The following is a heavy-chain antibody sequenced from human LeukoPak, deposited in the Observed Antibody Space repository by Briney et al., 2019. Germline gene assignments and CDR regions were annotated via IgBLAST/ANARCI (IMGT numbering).Heavy chain of an antibody. CDR1: GFTFSGYA. Sequence: HSGRSLRLSCAASGFTFSGYAMHWVRQAPGKGLEWVAVISYDGSNKYYADSVKGRFTISRDNSKNTLYLQMNSLRAEDTAVYYCAREVRGVGGAFDIWGQGTMVTVSS. CDR2: ISYDGSNK. D-gene: IGHD3-10*01. V-gene: IGHV3-30-3*01. J-gene: IGHJ3*02. CDR3: AREVRGVGGAFDI.